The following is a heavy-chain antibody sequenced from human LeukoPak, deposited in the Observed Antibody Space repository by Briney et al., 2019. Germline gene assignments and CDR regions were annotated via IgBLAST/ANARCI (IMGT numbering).Heavy chain of an antibody. CDR1: GYTFTGYY. CDR2: INPNSGGT. D-gene: IGHD2-2*01. J-gene: IGHJ5*02. V-gene: IGHV1-2*02. Sequence: HWASVKVSCKASGYTFTGYYMHWVRQAPGQGLGWMGWINPNSGGTNYAQKFQGRVTMTRDTSISTAYMELSRLRSDDTAVYYCAREYCSSTSCYNWFDPWGQGTLVTVSS. CDR3: AREYCSSTSCYNWFDP.